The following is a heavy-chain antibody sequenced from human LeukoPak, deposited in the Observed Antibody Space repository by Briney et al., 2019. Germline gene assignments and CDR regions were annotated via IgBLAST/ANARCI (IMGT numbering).Heavy chain of an antibody. Sequence: GRSLRLSCAASGFTLSSYGMHWVRQAPGKGLEWVAVIWYDGSNKYYADSVKGRFTISRDNSKNTLYLQMNSLRAEDTAVYYCARDVDTAMVDYWGQGTLVTVSS. V-gene: IGHV3-33*01. CDR1: GFTLSSYG. J-gene: IGHJ4*02. D-gene: IGHD5-18*01. CDR2: IWYDGSNK. CDR3: ARDVDTAMVDY.